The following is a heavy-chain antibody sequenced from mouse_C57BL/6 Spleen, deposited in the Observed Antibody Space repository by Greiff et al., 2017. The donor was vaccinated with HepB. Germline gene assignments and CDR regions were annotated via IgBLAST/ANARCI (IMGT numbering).Heavy chain of an antibody. V-gene: IGHV5-4*01. CDR3: ARYSPPYFDY. CDR1: GFTFSSYA. CDR2: ISDGGSYT. J-gene: IGHJ2*01. Sequence: EVQLVESGGGLVKPGGSLKLSCAASGFTFSSYAMSWVRQTPEKRLEWVATISDGGSYTYYPDNVKGRFTISRDNAKNNLYLQMSHLKSEDTAMYYCARYSPPYFDYWGQGTTLTVSS.